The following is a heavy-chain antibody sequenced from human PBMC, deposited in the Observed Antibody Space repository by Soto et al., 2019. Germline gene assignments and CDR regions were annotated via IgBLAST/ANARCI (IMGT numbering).Heavy chain of an antibody. V-gene: IGHV4-34*01. Sequence: SETLSLTCAVYGGSFSGYYWSWIRQPPGKGLEWIGEINHSGSTNYNPSLKSRVTISVDTSKNQFSLKLSSVTAADTAVYYCARGNKYYDFWSGYYIRPNFDYWGQGTLVTVS. CDR1: GGSFSGYY. D-gene: IGHD3-3*01. CDR3: ARGNKYYDFWSGYYIRPNFDY. J-gene: IGHJ4*02. CDR2: INHSGST.